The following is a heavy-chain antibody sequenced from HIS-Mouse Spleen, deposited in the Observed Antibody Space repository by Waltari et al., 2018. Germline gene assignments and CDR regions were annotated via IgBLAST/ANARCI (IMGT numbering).Heavy chain of an antibody. D-gene: IGHD6-13*01. CDR3: AREIPYSSSWYDWYFDL. Sequence: QLQLQESGPGLVKPSETLSLTCTVSGGSISSNSYYWGWIRHPPGKGLEWIGSIYYSGSTYYNPSLKSRVTISVDTSKNQFSLKLSSVTAADTAVYYCAREIPYSSSWYDWYFDLWGRGTLVTVSS. J-gene: IGHJ2*01. CDR1: GGSISSNSYY. V-gene: IGHV4-39*07. CDR2: IYYSGST.